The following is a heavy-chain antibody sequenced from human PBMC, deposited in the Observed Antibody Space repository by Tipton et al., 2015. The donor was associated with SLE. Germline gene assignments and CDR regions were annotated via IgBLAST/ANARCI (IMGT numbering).Heavy chain of an antibody. Sequence: SLRLSCAASGFTFSSYSMNWVRQAPGKGLEWVSSISSSSSYIYYADSVKGRFTLSRDNAKNSLYLQMNSLRAEDTAVYYCARQLYSSYHYMDVWGKGTTVTVSS. D-gene: IGHD2-2*02. CDR1: GFTFSSYS. V-gene: IGHV3-21*01. J-gene: IGHJ6*03. CDR2: ISSSSSYI. CDR3: ARQLYSSYHYMDV.